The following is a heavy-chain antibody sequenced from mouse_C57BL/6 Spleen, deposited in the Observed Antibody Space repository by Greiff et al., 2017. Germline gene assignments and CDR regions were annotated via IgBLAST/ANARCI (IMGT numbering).Heavy chain of an antibody. CDR3: ARAVYDYDGSSCGNFDV. CDR1: GFNIKNTY. J-gene: IGHJ1*03. Sequence: VQLQQSVAELVRPGASVKLSCTASGFNIKNTYMHWVKQRPDQGLEWIGRIDPENGNTKYAPKFQGKATITADTSSNTAYLQLSSLTSEDTAIYYCARAVYDYDGSSCGNFDVWGTGTTVTVSS. V-gene: IGHV14-3*01. CDR2: IDPENGNT. D-gene: IGHD1-1*01.